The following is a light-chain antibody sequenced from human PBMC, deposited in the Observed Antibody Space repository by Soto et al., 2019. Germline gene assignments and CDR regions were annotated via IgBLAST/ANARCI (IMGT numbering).Light chain of an antibody. CDR3: KQYNTWLWT. J-gene: IGKJ1*01. CDR1: QSINAH. V-gene: IGKV3-15*01. Sequence: EVVMTQSPATLSVSPGERVTLSCRASQSINAHLAWYQQKPGQAPRLLIHGASTRPTGIPARFSGSGFGTEFILTISSLQSEDFAVYYCKQYNTWLWTFGEGNKVEIQ. CDR2: GAS.